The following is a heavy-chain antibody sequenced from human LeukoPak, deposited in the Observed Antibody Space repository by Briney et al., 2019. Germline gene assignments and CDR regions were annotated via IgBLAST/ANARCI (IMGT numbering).Heavy chain of an antibody. CDR2: ISGSGGST. CDR1: GFTVSNNY. J-gene: IGHJ3*02. CDR3: AKSSAAMPRVSAFDI. D-gene: IGHD2-2*01. Sequence: GGSLRLSCAASGFTVSNNYMTWVRQAPGKGLEWVSAISGSGGSTYYADSVKGRFTISRDNSKNTLYLQMNSLRAEDTAVYYCAKSSAAMPRVSAFDIWGQGTMVTVSS. V-gene: IGHV3-23*01.